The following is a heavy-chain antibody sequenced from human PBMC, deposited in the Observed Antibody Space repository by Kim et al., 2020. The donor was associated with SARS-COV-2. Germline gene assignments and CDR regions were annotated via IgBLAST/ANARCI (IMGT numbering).Heavy chain of an antibody. V-gene: IGHV3-49*04. J-gene: IGHJ4*02. CDR3: CREPGSDRNYVFEY. Sequence: GGSLRLSCTTSGYNFRDYGLIWVRQAPGKGLEWVGLIRIKSYGETTEYAASVKGRFTISRDDSKGIAYLQMNSLKTEDTALYYCCREPGSDRNYVFEYWCQGTLVTVSS. CDR1: GYNFRDYG. D-gene: IGHD1-7*01. CDR2: IRIKSYGETT.